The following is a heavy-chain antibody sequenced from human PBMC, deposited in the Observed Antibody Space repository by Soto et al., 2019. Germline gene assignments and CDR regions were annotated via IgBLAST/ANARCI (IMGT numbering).Heavy chain of an antibody. D-gene: IGHD5-12*01. Sequence: PRESLKISCKGSGYDFSRTWIGWVRQLPGKGLDWMGIIYPGDSETRYSPSFQGHVTISADKSISTAYLQWSSLKTSDIGMYYCARLVGAYDSYFDHWGQGTRVTVSS. J-gene: IGHJ4*02. CDR3: ARLVGAYDSYFDH. CDR1: GYDFSRTW. V-gene: IGHV5-51*01. CDR2: IYPGDSET.